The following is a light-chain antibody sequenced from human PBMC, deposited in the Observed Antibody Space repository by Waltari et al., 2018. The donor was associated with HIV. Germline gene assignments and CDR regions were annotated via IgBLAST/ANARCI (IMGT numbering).Light chain of an antibody. CDR1: VSNIAINS. CDR2: NNN. CDR3: AAWDDRLKGV. V-gene: IGLV1-44*01. J-gene: IGLJ3*02. Sequence: QSVLTQPPSVSGAPGQRVTISCSGSVSNIAINSVNWYQHLPGTAPKPLSLNNNQRPSGVPDRFSCSKSGTSASLAISGLQSDDEADYYCAAWDDRLKGVFGGGTKLTVL.